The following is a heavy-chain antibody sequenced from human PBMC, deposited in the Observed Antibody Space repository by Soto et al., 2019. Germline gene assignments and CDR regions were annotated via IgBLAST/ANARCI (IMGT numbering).Heavy chain of an antibody. CDR3: ARGYGQLVRTPLDV. Sequence: SETLSLTCTVSGGSISSSSYYWGWIRQPPGKGLEWIGEIYHSGSTNYNPSLKSRVTISVDTSKNQFSLKLRSVTAADTAVYYCARGYGQLVRTPLDVWGQGTTVTAP. D-gene: IGHD6-6*01. CDR1: GGSISSSSYY. CDR2: IYHSGST. J-gene: IGHJ6*02. V-gene: IGHV4-39*07.